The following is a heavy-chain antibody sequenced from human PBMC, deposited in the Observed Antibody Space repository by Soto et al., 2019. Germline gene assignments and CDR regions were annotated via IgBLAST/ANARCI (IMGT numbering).Heavy chain of an antibody. Sequence: EVQLLESGGGLVQPGGSLRLSCVASGFTFSDYAMSWVRQAPGKGLEWVAGMGGANGDTYYAESVRGRFAISRDNSKSTLFLQLNSLRAEDTAVYFCAKDGVDHNSVWDPFDIWGQGTLVTVSS. J-gene: IGHJ3*02. CDR1: GFTFSDYA. D-gene: IGHD2-15*01. V-gene: IGHV3-23*01. CDR2: MGGANGDT. CDR3: AKDGVDHNSVWDPFDI.